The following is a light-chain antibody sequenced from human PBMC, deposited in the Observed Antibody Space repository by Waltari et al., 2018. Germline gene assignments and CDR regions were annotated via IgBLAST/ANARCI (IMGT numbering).Light chain of an antibody. CDR2: KIN. J-gene: IGLJ3*02. CDR1: SGSVSTTSY. V-gene: IGLV8-61*01. CDR3: VLYMGSGIWV. Sequence: QTVVTQEPSLSVSPGGTVTLTCALISGSVSTTSYASWYQQTPGQAPRTRVYKINSRSSGVPGRFSGSMLGNKAALTITGAQAEDESDYYCVLYMGSGIWVFGGGTKLTVL.